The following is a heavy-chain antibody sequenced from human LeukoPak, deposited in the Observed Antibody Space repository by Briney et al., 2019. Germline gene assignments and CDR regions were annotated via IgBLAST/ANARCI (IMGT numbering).Heavy chain of an antibody. CDR3: AREKGGFDI. CDR2: ISNNGGST. Sequence: QTGGSLRLSCAASGFTFSAYTMQWVRQAPGKGLEYVSAISNNGGSTYYANSVKGRFTISRDNSKNTLYLQMGSLRAEDMAVYYCAREKGGFDIWGQGTMVTVSS. V-gene: IGHV3-64*01. J-gene: IGHJ3*02. CDR1: GFTFSAYT. D-gene: IGHD2-15*01.